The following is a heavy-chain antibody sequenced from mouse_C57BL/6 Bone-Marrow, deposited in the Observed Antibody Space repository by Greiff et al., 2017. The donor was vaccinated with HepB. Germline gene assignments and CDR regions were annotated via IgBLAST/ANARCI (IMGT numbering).Heavy chain of an antibody. CDR2: IYPGDGDT. CDR3: VRWGAMDY. J-gene: IGHJ4*01. CDR1: GYAFSSSW. V-gene: IGHV1-82*01. Sequence: VQLQQSGPELVKPGASVKISCKASGYAFSSSWMNWVKQRPGKGLEWIGRIYPGDGDTNYNGKFKGKATLTADKSSSTAYMQLSSLTSEDSAVYFCVRWGAMDYWGQGTSVTVSS.